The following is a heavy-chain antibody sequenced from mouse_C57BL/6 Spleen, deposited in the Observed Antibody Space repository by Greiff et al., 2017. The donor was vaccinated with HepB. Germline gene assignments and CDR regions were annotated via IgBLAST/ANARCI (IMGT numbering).Heavy chain of an antibody. V-gene: IGHV1-26*01. CDR2: INPNNGGT. J-gene: IGHJ3*01. CDR3: ASWDYDRFAY. Sequence: EVQLQQSGPELVKPGASVKISCKASGYTFTDYYMNWVKQSHGKSLEWIGDINPNNGGTSYNQKFKGKATLTVDKSSSTAYMELRSLTSEDSAFYFCASWDYDRFAYWGQGTLVTVSA. D-gene: IGHD2-4*01. CDR1: GYTFTDYY.